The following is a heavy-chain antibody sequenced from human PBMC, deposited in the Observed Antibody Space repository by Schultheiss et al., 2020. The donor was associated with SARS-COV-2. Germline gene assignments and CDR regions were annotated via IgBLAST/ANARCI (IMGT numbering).Heavy chain of an antibody. CDR2: ISSSGTTT. CDR1: GFTFSSYG. J-gene: IGHJ6*02. D-gene: IGHD2-2*01. CDR3: AKFEQLSGFRDYYYGMDV. Sequence: GGSLRLSCAASGFTFSSYGMHWVRQAPGKGLEWVSYISSSGTTTFYADSVKGRFTISRDNAKNSLYLQMNSLRAEDTAVYYCAKFEQLSGFRDYYYGMDVWGQGTTVTVAS. V-gene: IGHV3-48*04.